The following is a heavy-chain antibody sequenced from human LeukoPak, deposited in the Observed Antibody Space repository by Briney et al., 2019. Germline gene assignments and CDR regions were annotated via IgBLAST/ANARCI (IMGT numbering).Heavy chain of an antibody. D-gene: IGHD3-22*01. CDR2: IYYGGST. V-gene: IGHV4-39*07. CDR1: GGSISSSSYY. Sequence: SETLSLTCTVSGGSISSSSYYWGRIRQPPGKGLEWIGSIYYGGSTYYNPSLKSRVTISVDMSKSQFSLKLSSVTAADTAVYYCASLPTVYSRGYLALWGQGTLVTVSS. J-gene: IGHJ4*02. CDR3: ASLPTVYSRGYLAL.